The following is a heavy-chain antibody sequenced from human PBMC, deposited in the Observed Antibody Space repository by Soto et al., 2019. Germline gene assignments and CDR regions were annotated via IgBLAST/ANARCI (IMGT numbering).Heavy chain of an antibody. CDR2: ISSNGGST. CDR3: ARDFRAFLIWPSRGLVVPAAKDYYYYYMDV. V-gene: IGHV3-64*01. J-gene: IGHJ6*03. CDR1: GFTFSSYA. Sequence: GGSLRLSCAASGFTFSSYAMHWVRQAPGKGLEYVSAISSNGGSTYYANSVKGRFTISRDNSKNTLYLQMGSLRAEDMAVYYCARDFRAFLIWPSRGLVVPAAKDYYYYYMDVWGKGTTVTVSS. D-gene: IGHD2-2*01.